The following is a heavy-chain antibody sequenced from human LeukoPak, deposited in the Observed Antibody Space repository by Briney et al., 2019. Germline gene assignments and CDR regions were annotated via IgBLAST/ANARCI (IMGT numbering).Heavy chain of an antibody. CDR2: ISGSGGST. V-gene: IGHV3-23*01. CDR3: AKDLRARDLAAAGSLYFDY. Sequence: GGSLRLSCAASGFTFSSFAMSWVRQAPGKGPEWVSAISGSGGSTYYADSVKGRFTISRDNSKNTLYLQMNSLRAEDTAVYYCAKDLRARDLAAAGSLYFDYWGQGTLVTVSS. J-gene: IGHJ4*02. D-gene: IGHD6-13*01. CDR1: GFTFSSFA.